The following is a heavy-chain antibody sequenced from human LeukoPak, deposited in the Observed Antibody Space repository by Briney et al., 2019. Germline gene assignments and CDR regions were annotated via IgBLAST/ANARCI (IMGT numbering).Heavy chain of an antibody. CDR2: IYPGDSDT. V-gene: IGHV5-51*01. J-gene: IGHJ4*02. CDR1: GYIFTTYW. D-gene: IGHD4-11*01. Sequence: GESLKISCKGSGYIFTTYWIAWVRQMPGKGLEWMGIIYPGDSDTRYSPSFQGQVAISADKSISTAYLQWSSLKASDTAMYYCARLVTSYFDYWGQGTLVTVSS. CDR3: ARLVTSYFDY.